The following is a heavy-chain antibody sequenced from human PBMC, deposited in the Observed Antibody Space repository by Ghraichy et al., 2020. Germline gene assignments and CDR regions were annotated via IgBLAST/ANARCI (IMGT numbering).Heavy chain of an antibody. CDR2: IYSGGGT. V-gene: IGHV3-66*01. CDR3: ARDVPAAAAVTWG. D-gene: IGHD6-13*01. Sequence: VSVIYSGGGTYYADSVKGRFTTSRENSKNTLYLQMNSLRPEDTAVYYCARDVPAAAAVTWGWGQGTLVTVSS. J-gene: IGHJ4*02.